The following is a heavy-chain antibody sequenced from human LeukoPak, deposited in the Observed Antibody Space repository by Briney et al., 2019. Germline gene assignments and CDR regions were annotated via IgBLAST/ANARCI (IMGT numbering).Heavy chain of an antibody. Sequence: PSETLSLTCTVSGGSISSYYWSWIRQPPGKGLEWVSYISISSSSIYYADSVKGRFTISRDNAKNSLYLQMNSLRAEDTALYYCARGPPLFDPWGQGTLVTVSS. V-gene: IGHV3-48*01. J-gene: IGHJ5*02. CDR2: ISISSSSI. CDR1: GGSISSYY. CDR3: ARGPPLFDP.